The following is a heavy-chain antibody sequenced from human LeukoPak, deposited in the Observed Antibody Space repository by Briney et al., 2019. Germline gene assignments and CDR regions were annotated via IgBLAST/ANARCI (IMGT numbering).Heavy chain of an antibody. CDR1: GFTFNNYG. CDR2: ISYDGNNK. J-gene: IGHJ6*02. D-gene: IGHD1-26*01. Sequence: GGSLRLSCAASGFTFNNYGMHWVRQAPGKGLEWVAVISYDGNNKYYEDSVKGRFTISRDNSKNTLFLQMNSLRTEDTAVYYCAKATSGSFMDFYGLAVWGQGPRSPSP. CDR3: AKATSGSFMDFYGLAV. V-gene: IGHV3-30*18.